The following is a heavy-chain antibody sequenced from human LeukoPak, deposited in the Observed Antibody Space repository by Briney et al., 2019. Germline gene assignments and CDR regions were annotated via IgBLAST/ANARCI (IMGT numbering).Heavy chain of an antibody. Sequence: SETLSLTCAVSGYSISSDYYWGWIRQPPGKGLEWIGSIFHSGSTYYNPSLKSRVTISIDTSKNQFSVRLNSVTAADTAVYYCARGRDRSKAGDHWGQGSLVTVSS. D-gene: IGHD5-24*01. CDR3: ARGRDRSKAGDH. J-gene: IGHJ4*02. CDR1: GYSISSDYY. CDR2: IFHSGST. V-gene: IGHV4-38-2*01.